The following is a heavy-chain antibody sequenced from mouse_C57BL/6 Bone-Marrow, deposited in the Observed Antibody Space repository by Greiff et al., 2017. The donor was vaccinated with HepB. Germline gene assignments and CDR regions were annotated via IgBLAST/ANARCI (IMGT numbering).Heavy chain of an antibody. CDR3: ARDIDYYGSSYGRVDY. V-gene: IGHV1-82*01. D-gene: IGHD1-1*01. Sequence: VQLQQSVPELVKPGASVKISCKASGYAFSSSWMNWVKQRPGKGLEWIGRIYPGDGDTNYNGKFKGKATLTADKSSSTAYMQLSSLTSEDSAVYFCARDIDYYGSSYGRVDYWGQGTSVTVSS. CDR2: IYPGDGDT. J-gene: IGHJ4*01. CDR1: GYAFSSSW.